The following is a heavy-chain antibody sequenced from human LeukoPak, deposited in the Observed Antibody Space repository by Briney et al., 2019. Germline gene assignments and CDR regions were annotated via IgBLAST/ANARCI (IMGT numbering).Heavy chain of an antibody. CDR1: GFTFSDYY. V-gene: IGHV3-11*01. CDR3: ARLDTAMVLAYYYYYMDV. CDR2: ISSSGTTI. D-gene: IGHD5-18*01. Sequence: PGGSLRLSCAASGFTFSDYYMSWIRQDPGKGLEWLSYISSSGTTIYYADSVKGRFTISRDNAKNSLYLQMNSLRAEDTAVYYCARLDTAMVLAYYYYYMDVWGKGITVTVSS. J-gene: IGHJ6*03.